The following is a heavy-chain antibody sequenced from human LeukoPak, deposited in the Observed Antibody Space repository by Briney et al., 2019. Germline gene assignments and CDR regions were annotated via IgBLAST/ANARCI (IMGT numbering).Heavy chain of an antibody. CDR2: ISGSGGST. Sequence: PGGSLGLSCAASGFTFSSYAMSWVRQAPGKGLEWVSAISGSGGSTYYADSVKGRFTISRDNSKNTLYLQMNSLRAEDTAVYYCAKDYRVYYYGSGSYDYWGQGTLVTVSS. D-gene: IGHD3-10*01. CDR3: AKDYRVYYYGSGSYDY. J-gene: IGHJ4*02. CDR1: GFTFSSYA. V-gene: IGHV3-23*01.